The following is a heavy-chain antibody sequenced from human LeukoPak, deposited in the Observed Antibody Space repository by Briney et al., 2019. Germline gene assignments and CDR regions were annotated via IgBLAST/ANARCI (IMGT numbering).Heavy chain of an antibody. CDR1: GYSISSGYY. CDR2: IYHSGST. J-gene: IGHJ3*02. V-gene: IGHV4-38-2*02. D-gene: IGHD3-3*01. Sequence: SETLSLTCTVSGYSISSGYYWGWIRQPPGKGLEWIGSIYHSGSTYYNPSLKSRITISVDKSKNQFSLKLSSVTAADTAVYYCARERSGSEIFARSFDIWGQGTMVTVSS. CDR3: ARERSGSEIFARSFDI.